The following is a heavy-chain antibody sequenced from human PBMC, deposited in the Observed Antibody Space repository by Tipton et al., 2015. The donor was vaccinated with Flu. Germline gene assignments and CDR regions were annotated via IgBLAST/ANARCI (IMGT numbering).Heavy chain of an antibody. V-gene: IGHV3-48*03. J-gene: IGHJ4*02. Sequence: GSLRLSCAASGFIFSSYEMNWVRQAPGKGLEWLSYISSSGNTISYADSVRGRFTISRDNAKNSLYLQLNSLRAEDTAVYYCASLTGDDYWGQGDLVTVSS. CDR3: ASLTGDDY. D-gene: IGHD7-27*01. CDR2: ISSSGNTI. CDR1: GFIFSSYE.